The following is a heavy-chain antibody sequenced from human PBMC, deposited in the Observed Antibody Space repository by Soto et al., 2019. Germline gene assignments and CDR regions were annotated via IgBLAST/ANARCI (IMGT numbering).Heavy chain of an antibody. CDR3: ASSLRSRWFDP. Sequence: PSETLSLTCTVSGGSVSSGSYYWSWIRQPPGKGLEWIGYIHYSGSTNYNPSLKSRVTISVDTSKNQFSLKLSSVTAADTAVYYCASSLRSRWFDPWGQGTLVTVSS. V-gene: IGHV4-61*01. D-gene: IGHD3-3*01. CDR1: GGSVSSGSYY. J-gene: IGHJ5*02. CDR2: IHYSGST.